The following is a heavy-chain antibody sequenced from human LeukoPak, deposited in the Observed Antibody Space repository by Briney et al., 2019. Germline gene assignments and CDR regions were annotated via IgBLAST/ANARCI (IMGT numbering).Heavy chain of an antibody. CDR1: GFTFSSYS. CDR2: ISSSSSYI. D-gene: IGHD1-1*01. Sequence: GGSLRLSCAASGFTFSSYSMNWVRQAPGKGLEWVSSISSSSSYIYYADSVKGRFTISRDNAKNSLYLQMNSLRAEDTAVYYCARDLERRSYYFDCWGQGTLVIVSS. J-gene: IGHJ4*02. V-gene: IGHV3-21*01. CDR3: ARDLERRSYYFDC.